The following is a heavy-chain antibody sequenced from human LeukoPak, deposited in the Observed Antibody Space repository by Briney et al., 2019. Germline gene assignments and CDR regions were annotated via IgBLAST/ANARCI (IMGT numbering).Heavy chain of an antibody. CDR3: AREDYSNRLAYYYYGMDV. D-gene: IGHD4-11*01. J-gene: IGHJ6*02. Sequence: GGSLRLSCAASGFTFSIYAMHWVRQAPGRGLGWVAVISYDGSNKYYADSVKGRLTISRDNPKNTLYLQMNSVRSEDTAVYYCAREDYSNRLAYYYYGMDVWGQGTTVTVSS. CDR2: ISYDGSNK. V-gene: IGHV3-30-3*01. CDR1: GFTFSIYA.